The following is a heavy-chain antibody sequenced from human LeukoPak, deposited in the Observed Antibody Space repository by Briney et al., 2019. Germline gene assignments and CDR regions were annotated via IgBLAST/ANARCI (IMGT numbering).Heavy chain of an antibody. V-gene: IGHV4-59*11. J-gene: IGHJ6*03. CDR1: GGSIRSHY. CDR3: AKGGRATQKHYDFWSERLYYSCMDV. CDR2: IYDTGNT. Sequence: SETLSLTCTVSGGSIRSHYWSWVRHPPRQELEWSSYIYDTGNTNYNPSLKSRVTISVDTSKNQVSLRLNSVTAADPAMYYCAKGGRATQKHYDFWSERLYYSCMDVWGKGATVTVSS. D-gene: IGHD3-3*01.